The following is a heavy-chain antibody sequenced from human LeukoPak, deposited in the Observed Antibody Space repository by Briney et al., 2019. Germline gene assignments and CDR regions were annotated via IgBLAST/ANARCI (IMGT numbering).Heavy chain of an antibody. CDR1: GGSFRGYY. V-gene: IGHV4-34*01. Sequence: ASEALSLTCAVYGGSFRGYYWSWIRQPPGKGLEWIGEINHSGSTNYNPSLKSRVTISVDTSKNQFSLKLSSVTAADTAVYYCARHQYDFWSGFNFDYWGQGTLVTVSS. D-gene: IGHD3-3*01. CDR2: INHSGST. CDR3: ARHQYDFWSGFNFDY. J-gene: IGHJ4*02.